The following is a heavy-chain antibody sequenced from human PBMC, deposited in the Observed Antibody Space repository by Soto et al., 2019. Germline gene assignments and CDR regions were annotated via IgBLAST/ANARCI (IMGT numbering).Heavy chain of an antibody. CDR1: GFSLSTSGVG. CDR3: AHLSEFWSGYYPYFDY. J-gene: IGHJ4*02. Sequence: SGPTLVQPTQTLTLTCTFSGFSLSTSGVGVGWIRQPPGKALEWLALIYWNDDKRYSPSLKSRLTITKDTSKNQVVLTMTNMDPVDTATYYCAHLSEFWSGYYPYFDYWGQGTLVTVSS. CDR2: IYWNDDK. D-gene: IGHD3-3*01. V-gene: IGHV2-5*01.